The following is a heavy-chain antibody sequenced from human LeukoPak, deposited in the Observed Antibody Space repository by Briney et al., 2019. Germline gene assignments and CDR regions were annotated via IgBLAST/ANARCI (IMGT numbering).Heavy chain of an antibody. CDR2: TSYRSKWYN. V-gene: IGHV6-1*01. CDR3: ARGGIGYCSSTSCSFDS. CDR1: GDSVSTNSAA. J-gene: IGHJ4*02. Sequence: SQTLSLTCAISGDSVSTNSAAWNWIRQSPSRGLQWLGRTSYRSKWYNDYGVSVKSRITINPDTSKNQFYLQLNSVTPEDTAVYYCARGGIGYCSSTSCSFDSWGQGTLVTVSS. D-gene: IGHD2-2*01.